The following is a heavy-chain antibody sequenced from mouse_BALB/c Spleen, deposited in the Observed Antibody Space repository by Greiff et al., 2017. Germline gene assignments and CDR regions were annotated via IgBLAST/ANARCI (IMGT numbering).Heavy chain of an antibody. CDR2: IWAGGST. V-gene: IGHV2-9*02. D-gene: IGHD2-1*01. Sequence: VQVVESGPGLVAPSQSLSITCTVSGFSLTSYGVHWVRQPPGKGLAWLGVIWAGGSTNYNSALMSRLSISKDNSKSQVFLKMNSLQTDDTAMYYSARGGYGNYVNAMDYWGQGTSVNVSA. CDR1: GFSLTSYG. CDR3: ARGGYGNYVNAMDY. J-gene: IGHJ4*01.